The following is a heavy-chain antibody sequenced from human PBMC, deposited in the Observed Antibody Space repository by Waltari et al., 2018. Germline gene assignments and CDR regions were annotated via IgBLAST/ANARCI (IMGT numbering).Heavy chain of an antibody. V-gene: IGHV3-23*03. CDR1: GFTFSSYA. CDR2: IYSGGST. J-gene: IGHJ6*03. D-gene: IGHD2-15*01. Sequence: EVQLLESGGGLVQPGGSLRLSCAASGFTFSSYAMRWVRPAPGKGLEWVSVIYSGGSTYYADSVKGRFTISRDKSKNTLYLQMNSLRAEDTAVYYCAKAAGGYCSGGSCYWDYYYYYMDVWGKGTTVIVSS. CDR3: AKAAGGYCSGGSCYWDYYYYYMDV.